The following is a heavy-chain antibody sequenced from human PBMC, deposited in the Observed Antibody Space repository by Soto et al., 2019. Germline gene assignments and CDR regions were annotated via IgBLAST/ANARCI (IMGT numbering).Heavy chain of an antibody. D-gene: IGHD3-10*01. CDR1: GFTFSSYG. CDR3: ARGSPYYYGSGSYLNY. V-gene: IGHV3-33*01. J-gene: IGHJ4*02. CDR2: IWYDGSNK. Sequence: SLRLSCAASGFTFSSYGMHWVRQAPGKGLEWVAVIWYDGSNKYYADSVKGRFTISRDNSENTLYLQMNSLRAEDTAVYYCARGSPYYYGSGSYLNYWGQGTLVTVSS.